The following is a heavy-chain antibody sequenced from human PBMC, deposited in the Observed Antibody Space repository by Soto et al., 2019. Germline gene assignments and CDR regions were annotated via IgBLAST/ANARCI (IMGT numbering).Heavy chain of an antibody. D-gene: IGHD1-1*01. J-gene: IGHJ4*02. Sequence: GSLRLSCAASGFTVSSNYMSWVRQAPGKGLEWVSVIYSGGSTYYADSVKGRFTISRDNSKNTLYLQMNSLKASDTAMYYCARVVGTTGTPWYFDYWGQGTLVTVSS. CDR2: IYSGGST. CDR3: ARVVGTTGTPWYFDY. V-gene: IGHV3-66*01. CDR1: GFTVSSNY.